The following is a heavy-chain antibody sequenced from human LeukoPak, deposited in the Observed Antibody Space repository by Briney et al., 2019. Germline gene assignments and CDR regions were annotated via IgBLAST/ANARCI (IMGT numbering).Heavy chain of an antibody. CDR3: ARDDRGIAAAGFFDY. D-gene: IGHD6-13*01. CDR2: IS. CDR1: GFTLSSFA. J-gene: IGHJ4*02. V-gene: IGHV3-30*04. Sequence: GRSLRLSCAASGFTLSSFAMHWVRQAPGKGLEWVAVISSVKGRFTISRDNSKNTLYLQMNSLTAEDTAVYYCARDDRGIAAAGFFDYWGQGNQVTVSS.